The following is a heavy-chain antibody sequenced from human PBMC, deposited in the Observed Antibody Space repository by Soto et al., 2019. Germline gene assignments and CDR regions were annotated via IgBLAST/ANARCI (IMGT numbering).Heavy chain of an antibody. J-gene: IGHJ4*02. CDR2: IYHSGST. CDR1: GGSISSGGYS. Sequence: PSETLSLTCAVSGGSISSGGYSWSRIRQPPGKGLEWIGYIYHSGSTYYNPSLKSRVTISVDRSKNQFSLKLSSVTAADTAVYYCARFLIFGSYYDYWGQGTLVTVSS. CDR3: ARFLIFGSYYDY. V-gene: IGHV4-30-2*01. D-gene: IGHD2-21*02.